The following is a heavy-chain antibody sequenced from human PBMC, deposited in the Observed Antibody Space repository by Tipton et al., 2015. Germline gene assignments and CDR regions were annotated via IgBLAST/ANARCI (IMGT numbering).Heavy chain of an antibody. CDR2: ISYTGRT. CDR1: GGSMSRGDYY. D-gene: IGHD6-13*01. CDR3: AREWSSSWYAEY. Sequence: TLSLTCTVSGGSMSRGDYYWSWIRQYPGKGLEWIGYISYTGRTYYNPSLKSRATISADTSKDQFSLKLSSVTAVDTAVYYCAREWSSSWYAEYWGQGTLVTVSS. V-gene: IGHV4-31*03. J-gene: IGHJ4*02.